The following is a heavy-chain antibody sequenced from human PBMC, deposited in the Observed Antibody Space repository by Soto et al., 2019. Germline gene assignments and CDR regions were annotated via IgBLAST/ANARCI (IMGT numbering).Heavy chain of an antibody. CDR2: IYHSGST. J-gene: IGHJ5*02. D-gene: IGHD3-22*01. Sequence: QVQLQESGPGLVKPSGTLSLTCAVSGGSISSSNWWSWVRQPPGKGLEGIGEIYHSGSTNYNPSLTSRLTLSVDKSKYQFSLKLSSVTAADTGVYYCARANYYSSCYYYGRETCVDPWGQGTLVTVSS. CDR1: GGSISSSNW. CDR3: ARANYYSSCYYYGRETCVDP. V-gene: IGHV4-4*02.